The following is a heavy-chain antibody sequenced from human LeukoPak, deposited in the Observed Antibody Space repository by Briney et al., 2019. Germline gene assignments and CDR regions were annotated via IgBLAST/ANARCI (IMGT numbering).Heavy chain of an antibody. CDR2: INHSGST. CDR1: GGPFSGYY. J-gene: IGHJ6*02. V-gene: IGHV4-34*01. CDR3: ASTQAAAGTYYHYGMDV. D-gene: IGHD6-13*01. Sequence: SETLSLTCAVYGGPFSGYYWSWIRQPPGKGLEWIGEINHSGSTNYNPSLKSRVTISVDTSKNQFSLKLSSVTAADTAVYYCASTQAAAGTYYHYGMDVWGQGTTVTVSS.